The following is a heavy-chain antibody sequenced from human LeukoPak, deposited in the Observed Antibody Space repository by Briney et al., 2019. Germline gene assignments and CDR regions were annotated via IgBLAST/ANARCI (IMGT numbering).Heavy chain of an antibody. D-gene: IGHD1-26*01. J-gene: IGHJ4*02. CDR2: ISSSGSGDNT. Sequence: GGSLRLSCAASGVTLSSFAMSWARQAPGKGLEWVSGISSSGSGDNTYYADSVKGRFTISRDSSKNSLYLQMNSLRDEDTAVYYCARGVSGGSPDYWGQGTLVTVSS. V-gene: IGHV3-23*01. CDR1: GVTLSSFA. CDR3: ARGVSGGSPDY.